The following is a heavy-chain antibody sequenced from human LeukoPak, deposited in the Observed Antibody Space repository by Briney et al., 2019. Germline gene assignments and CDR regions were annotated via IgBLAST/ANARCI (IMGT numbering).Heavy chain of an antibody. J-gene: IGHJ4*02. CDR2: ISGGGGST. Sequence: GGSLRLSCAASGFTFSSYAMSWVRQAPGKGLEWVSAISGGGGSTYYADSVKGRFTISRDNSKNTLYLEMNSLRAEDTAVYYCAKDVSSSGYPQPFDYWGQGTLVTVSS. CDR3: AKDVSSSGYPQPFDY. CDR1: GFTFSSYA. V-gene: IGHV3-23*01. D-gene: IGHD3-22*01.